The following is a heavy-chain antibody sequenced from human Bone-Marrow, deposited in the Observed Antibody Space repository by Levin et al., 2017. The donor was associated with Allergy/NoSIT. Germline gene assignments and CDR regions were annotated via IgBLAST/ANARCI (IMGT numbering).Heavy chain of an antibody. D-gene: IGHD4-17*01. V-gene: IGHV3-33*01. CDR1: RFTFSNYG. J-gene: IGHJ6*02. CDR3: AREGANYGDSARSYYGMDV. CDR2: IWNHGRSQ. Sequence: PGGSLRLSCAASRFTFSNYGMHWVRQAPGKGLEWVALIWNHGRSQYYADSVKGRFTISRDNSKNMLYLQMDSLRGEDTAVYYCAREGANYGDSARSYYGMDVWGQGTTVTVSS.